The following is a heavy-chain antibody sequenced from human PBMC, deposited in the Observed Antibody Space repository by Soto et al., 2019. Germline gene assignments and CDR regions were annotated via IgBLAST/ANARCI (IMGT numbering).Heavy chain of an antibody. J-gene: IGHJ4*02. CDR1: GGSISSYY. D-gene: IGHD2-15*01. CDR2: IYYNGST. Sequence: QVQLQESGPGLVKPSETLSLTCTVSGGSISSYYWSWIRQPPGKGLEWIGYIYYNGSTNYNPSLKSRVTISVDTSKNQFSLKLSSVTAADTAVYYCARRYGGTFDYWGQGTLVTVSS. V-gene: IGHV4-59*08. CDR3: ARRYGGTFDY.